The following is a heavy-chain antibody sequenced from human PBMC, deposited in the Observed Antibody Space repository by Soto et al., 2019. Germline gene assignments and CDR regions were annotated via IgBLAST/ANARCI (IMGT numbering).Heavy chain of an antibody. CDR2: ST. CDR3: TLRQDTSRGPIY. J-gene: IGHJ4*02. D-gene: IGHD6-13*01. CDR1: GFSLTTRVMT. Sequence: GPTLVNPTQTLTLTCTVSGFSLTTRVMTLGWIRQPPGKAPEWLALSTQYSPSLQSRLTFTEDTSKNQVVLTMTNMDPVDTATYYCTLRQDTSRGPIYWGQGIMVTVSS. V-gene: IGHV2-5*01.